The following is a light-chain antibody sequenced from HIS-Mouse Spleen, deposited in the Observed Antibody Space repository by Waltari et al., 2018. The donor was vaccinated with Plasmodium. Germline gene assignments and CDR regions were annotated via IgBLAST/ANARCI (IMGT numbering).Light chain of an antibody. Sequence: QSVLTQPPSASGTPGQRVTISCSGSSSNIGSNTVNWYQQLPGTAPKRLIYSNNQRPSGVPDRFSGSKPGPSASLAISGLQSEDEADYYCAAWDDSLNGVVFGGGTKLTVL. CDR3: AAWDDSLNGVV. J-gene: IGLJ2*01. V-gene: IGLV1-44*01. CDR1: SSNIGSNT. CDR2: SNN.